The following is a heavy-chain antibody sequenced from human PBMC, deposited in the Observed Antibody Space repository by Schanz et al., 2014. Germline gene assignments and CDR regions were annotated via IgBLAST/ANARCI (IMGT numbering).Heavy chain of an antibody. D-gene: IGHD3-10*01. CDR3: ARALFGSGHGDV. V-gene: IGHV1-2*02. J-gene: IGHJ6*02. CDR2: IDPNSGGT. CDR1: GNTLSAYY. Sequence: QVQLVQSGADVKKPGASVKVSCKASGNTLSAYYIHWIRQAPGQGLEWMGWIDPNSGGTNYAQKSQGRVTMTRDTSISTAYMELSRPKSDDTAVYCCARALFGSGHGDVWGQGTTVTVSS.